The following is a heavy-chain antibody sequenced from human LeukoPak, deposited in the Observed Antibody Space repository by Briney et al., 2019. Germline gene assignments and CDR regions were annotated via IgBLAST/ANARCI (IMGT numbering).Heavy chain of an antibody. J-gene: IGHJ4*02. CDR1: GGSFSGYY. D-gene: IGHD3-22*01. Sequence: SETLSLTCAVYGGSFSGYYWSWIRQPPGKGLEWIGEINHSGSTNYNPSLKSRVTISVDTSKNQFSLKLSSVTAADTAVYYCARDLANYHDSSGHFDYWGQGTLVTVSS. CDR3: ARDLANYHDSSGHFDY. CDR2: INHSGST. V-gene: IGHV4-34*01.